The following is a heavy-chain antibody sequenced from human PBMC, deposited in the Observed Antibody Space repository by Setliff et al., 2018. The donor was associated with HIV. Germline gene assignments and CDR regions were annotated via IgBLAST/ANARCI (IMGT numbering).Heavy chain of an antibody. Sequence: PEETLSLTCAVYDGSLSSYYWSWIRQSTGKGLEWIGEINDSGTTNYNPSLESRVTMLIDMSKNQLSRKLSSVTAADTAVYFCARGPIRYSSGVRWFLGVESWYSGIDYWGQGTRVTVSS. D-gene: IGHD2-15*01. V-gene: IGHV4-34*01. CDR3: ARGPIRYSSGVRWFLGVESWYSGIDY. CDR1: DGSLSSYY. CDR2: INDSGTT. J-gene: IGHJ4*02.